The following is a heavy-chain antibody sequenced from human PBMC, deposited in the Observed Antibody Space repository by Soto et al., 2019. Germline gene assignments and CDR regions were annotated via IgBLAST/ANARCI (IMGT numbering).Heavy chain of an antibody. CDR3: AKDGNWLDVYFDV. V-gene: IGHV3-23*01. CDR1: GIEFSNYA. J-gene: IGHJ4*02. CDR2: SGASGRSR. Sequence: PGGSLRLSCVASGIEFSNYAMSWVRQAPGKGLEWVSISGASGRSRYHADSVKGRFTISRDNSKNTLYLHMTNLRAEDTAVYYCAKDGNWLDVYFDVWGQGTPVTVSS. D-gene: IGHD6-19*01.